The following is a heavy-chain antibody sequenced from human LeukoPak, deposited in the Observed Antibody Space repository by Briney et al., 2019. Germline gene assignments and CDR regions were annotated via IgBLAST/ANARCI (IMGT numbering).Heavy chain of an antibody. D-gene: IGHD6-6*01. J-gene: IGHJ6*04. CDR3: ARLPWDDAEYSSPSGMDV. CDR2: IRYDGSNK. V-gene: IGHV3-30*02. Sequence: PGGSLRLSCAASGFTFSSYGMHWVRQAPGKGLEWVAFIRYDGSNKYYADSVKGRFTFSRDNSKNTLYLQMTSLRAEDTAVYYCARLPWDDAEYSSPSGMDVWGKGTTVTVSS. CDR1: GFTFSSYG.